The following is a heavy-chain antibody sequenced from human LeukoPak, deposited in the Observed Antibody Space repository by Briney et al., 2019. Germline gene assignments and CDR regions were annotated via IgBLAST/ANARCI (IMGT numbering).Heavy chain of an antibody. CDR1: GFSFSGNA. Sequence: GSLRLSCAASGFSFSGNAMAWVRQAPGKGLEWVSGFGGSGSDTYYADSVKGRFTISRDNAKNSLYLQMSSLRAEDTAVYFCARLRNVVNVHWGFFDTWGQGAMVTVSS. CDR2: FGGSGSDT. CDR3: ARLRNVVNVHWGFFDT. D-gene: IGHD4-23*01. J-gene: IGHJ4*02. V-gene: IGHV3-21*01.